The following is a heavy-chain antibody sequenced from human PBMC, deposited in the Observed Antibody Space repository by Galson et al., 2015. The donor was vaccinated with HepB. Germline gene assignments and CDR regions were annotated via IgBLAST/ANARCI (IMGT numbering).Heavy chain of an antibody. CDR1: GFTFSSYG. J-gene: IGHJ4*02. V-gene: IGHV3-33*01. CDR3: ARDWEIAAAGIDY. Sequence: SLRLSCAASGFTFSSYGMHWVRQAPGKGLEWVAVIWYDGSNKYYADSVKGRFTISRDNSKNTLYLQMNSLRAEDTAVYYCARDWEIAAAGIDYWGQGTLVTVSS. D-gene: IGHD6-13*01. CDR2: IWYDGSNK.